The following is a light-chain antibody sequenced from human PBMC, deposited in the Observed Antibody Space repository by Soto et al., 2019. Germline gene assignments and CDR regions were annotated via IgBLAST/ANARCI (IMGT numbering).Light chain of an antibody. J-gene: IGKJ3*01. CDR2: GAS. CDR3: QQDYTRFT. CDR1: QSVSSN. V-gene: IGKV3D-15*01. Sequence: EIVMTQSPATLSVSPGERATLSCRASQSVSSNLTWYQQKPGQAPRLLIYGASTRATSIPARFSGSGSGTDFTLTISSLQPEDFAVYYCQQDYTRFTFGPGTKVDIK.